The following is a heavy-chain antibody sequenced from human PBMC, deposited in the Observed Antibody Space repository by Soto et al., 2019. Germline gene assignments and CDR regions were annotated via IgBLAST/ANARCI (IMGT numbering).Heavy chain of an antibody. Sequence: EVQLLESGGGLVQPGGSLRLSCAASGFTFSSYAMSWVRQAPGKGLEWVSAISGSGGSTYYADSVKGRFTISRDNSKNTLYLQMNSLSAEDTAVYYCAKPSATSGYSSSWDKKHIGYYFDYWGQGTLVTVSS. D-gene: IGHD6-13*01. CDR2: ISGSGGST. CDR3: AKPSATSGYSSSWDKKHIGYYFDY. J-gene: IGHJ4*02. V-gene: IGHV3-23*01. CDR1: GFTFSSYA.